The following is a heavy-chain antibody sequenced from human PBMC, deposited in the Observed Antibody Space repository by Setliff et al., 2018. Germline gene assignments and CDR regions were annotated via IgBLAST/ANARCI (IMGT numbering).Heavy chain of an antibody. Sequence: GESLKISCKGSGYRFTTYWIAWVRQKPGKGLEWMGIVYPGDSDTQYSPSFQGQVTFSSDKSINTAYLHLSSLKASDTAMYYCARHGNVDTFDYWGQGTLVTVSS. D-gene: IGHD5-18*01. CDR1: GYRFTTYW. V-gene: IGHV5-51*01. CDR3: ARHGNVDTFDY. J-gene: IGHJ4*02. CDR2: VYPGDSDT.